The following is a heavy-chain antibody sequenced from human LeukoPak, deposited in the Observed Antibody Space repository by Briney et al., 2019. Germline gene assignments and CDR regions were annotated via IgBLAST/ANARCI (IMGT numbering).Heavy chain of an antibody. CDR1: GFTFSTYA. D-gene: IGHD4-17*01. J-gene: IGHJ4*02. V-gene: IGHV3-23*01. CDR3: AKTLHYGHYGKFDY. Sequence: GGSLRLSCAASGFTFSTYAMNWVRQVPGKGLEWVSAISGSGDSTYYADSVKGRFTISRDNSKNTLYLQMNSLRAEDTAVYYCAKTLHYGHYGKFDYWGQGTLVTVSS. CDR2: ISGSGDST.